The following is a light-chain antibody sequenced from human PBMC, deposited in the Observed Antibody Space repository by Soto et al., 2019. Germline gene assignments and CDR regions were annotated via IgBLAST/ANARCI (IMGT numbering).Light chain of an antibody. CDR1: QSVSNNY. CDR2: GAS. CDR3: RHDGSSGT. V-gene: IGKV3-20*01. Sequence: ENVFTHSPGTLSLSPCERATLSFRASQSVSNNYLAWYQQKPGQAPRLLIYGASNRATGIPDRFSGSGSGTDFTITIRGLEPGDFSVYYCRHDGSSGTFGPGTKVDIK. J-gene: IGKJ3*01.